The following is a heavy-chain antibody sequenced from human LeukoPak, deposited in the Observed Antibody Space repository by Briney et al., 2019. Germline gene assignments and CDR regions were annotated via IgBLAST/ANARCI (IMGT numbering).Heavy chain of an antibody. CDR1: GFSFISYA. CDR3: AKGSDIVVVPAAKEFDP. J-gene: IGHJ5*02. D-gene: IGHD2-2*01. CDR2: ISGSGGST. Sequence: PGGSLRLSCAASGFSFISYAMSWVRQAPGKGLEWVSIISGSGGSTYYADSVKGRFTISRDNSKNTLYLQMNSLRAEDTAVYYCAKGSDIVVVPAAKEFDPWGQGTLVTVSS. V-gene: IGHV3-23*01.